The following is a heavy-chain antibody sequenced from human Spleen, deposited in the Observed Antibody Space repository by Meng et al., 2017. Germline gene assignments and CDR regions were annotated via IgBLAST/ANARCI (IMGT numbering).Heavy chain of an antibody. V-gene: IGHV3-7*03. J-gene: IGHJ4*02. CDR3: ARLYRTTWFHFDY. CDR1: GFTFSSYW. Sequence: GESLKISCAATGFTFSSYWMSWVRQAPGKGLEWVANIKQDGSNKYYVDSVKGRFTISRDNAENSMYLQMNSLRAEDTAVYYCARLYRTTWFHFDYWGQGALVTVSS. CDR2: IKQDGSNK. D-gene: IGHD2-2*01.